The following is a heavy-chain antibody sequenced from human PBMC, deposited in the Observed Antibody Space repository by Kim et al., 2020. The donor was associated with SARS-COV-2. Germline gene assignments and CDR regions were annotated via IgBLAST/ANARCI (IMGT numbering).Heavy chain of an antibody. J-gene: IGHJ4*02. Sequence: SETLSLTCAVYGGSFSGYYWSWIRQPPGKGLEWIGEINHSGSTNYNPSLKSRVTISVDTSKNQFSLKLSSVTAADTAVYYCARPRRGYSYGYFDYWGQGTLVTVSS. CDR1: GGSFSGYY. D-gene: IGHD5-18*01. V-gene: IGHV4-34*01. CDR3: ARPRRGYSYGYFDY. CDR2: INHSGST.